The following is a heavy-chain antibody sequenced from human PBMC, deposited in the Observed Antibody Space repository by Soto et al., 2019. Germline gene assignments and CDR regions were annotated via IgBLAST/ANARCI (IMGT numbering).Heavy chain of an antibody. D-gene: IGHD6-6*01. CDR1: GYTFINYY. CDR3: VRATAARQRDYSYHYYLHI. Sequence: ASVKVSCKASGYTFINYYIHWVRQAPGQGLEWMGVINPNGGSTVYAQKYQGRVTLTRDTSTSTVYVELSSLRSDDTAVYFCVRATAARQRDYSYHYYLHIWGKGTTVTVSS. V-gene: IGHV1-46*03. CDR2: INPNGGST. J-gene: IGHJ6*03.